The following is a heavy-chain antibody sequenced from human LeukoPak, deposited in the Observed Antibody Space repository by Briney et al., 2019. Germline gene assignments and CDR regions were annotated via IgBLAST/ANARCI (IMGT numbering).Heavy chain of an antibody. Sequence: PSETLSLTCTVSGGSISSYYWSWIRQPPGKGLEWIGYIYYSGSTNYNPSLKSRVTISVDTSKNQLSLKVSSVTAADTALYFCARDPYCTGGSCYHRFDYWGQGTLVTVSS. CDR3: ARDPYCTGGSCYHRFDY. V-gene: IGHV4-59*12. D-gene: IGHD2-15*01. CDR1: GGSISSYY. CDR2: IYYSGST. J-gene: IGHJ4*02.